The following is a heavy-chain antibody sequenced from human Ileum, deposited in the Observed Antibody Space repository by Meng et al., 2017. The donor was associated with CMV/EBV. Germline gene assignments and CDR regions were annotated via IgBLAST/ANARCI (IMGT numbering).Heavy chain of an antibody. D-gene: IGHD4-11*01. CDR1: GYTFTSHD. J-gene: IGHJ6*02. CDR2: MNPNTGNT. V-gene: IGHV1-8*01. CDR3: ARSSSTVSYYQNGMGV. Sequence: ASVKVSCKASGYTFTSHDINWVRQATGQGLEWMGWMNPNTGNTGYAQKFQGRVTMTRDTSIGTGYMELSSLTSEDTAVYYCARSSSTVSYYQNGMGVWGQGTTVTVSS.